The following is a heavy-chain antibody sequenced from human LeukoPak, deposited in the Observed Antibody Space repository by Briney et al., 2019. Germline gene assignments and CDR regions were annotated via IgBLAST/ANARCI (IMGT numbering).Heavy chain of an antibody. CDR3: AKHPSGGSGYYDY. D-gene: IGHD3-22*01. CDR2: ISYDGSNK. J-gene: IGHJ4*02. CDR1: GFTFSSYG. Sequence: PGGSLRLSCAASGFTFSSYGMHWVRQAPGKGLEWVAVISYDGSNKFYADSVKGRFTISRDNSKNTLYLQMNSLRAEDTAVYYCAKHPSGGSGYYDYWGQGILVTVSS. V-gene: IGHV3-30*18.